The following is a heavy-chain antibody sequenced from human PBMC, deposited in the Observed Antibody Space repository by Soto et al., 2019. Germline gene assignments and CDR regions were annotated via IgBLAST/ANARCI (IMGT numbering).Heavy chain of an antibody. Sequence: GESLKISCKCSGYSFSDYWIGWVRQMPGRGLEWMAIIYPGDSDIRYSPSFQGQVTISADESITTAYLQWSSLKPSDTAMYYCARPGTVGVITSGVDVWGQGTTATVSS. D-gene: IGHD3-10*01. J-gene: IGHJ6*02. V-gene: IGHV5-51*01. CDR2: IYPGDSDI. CDR1: GYSFSDYW. CDR3: ARPGTVGVITSGVDV.